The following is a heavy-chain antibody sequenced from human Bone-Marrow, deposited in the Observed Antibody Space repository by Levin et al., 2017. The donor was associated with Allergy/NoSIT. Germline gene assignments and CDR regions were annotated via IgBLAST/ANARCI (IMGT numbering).Heavy chain of an antibody. CDR3: ARAENSGYDLNDAFDI. D-gene: IGHD5-12*01. CDR2: MNPNSGNT. J-gene: IGHJ3*02. CDR1: GYTFTSVD. Sequence: ASVKVSCKASGYTFTSVDINWVRQATGQGLEWMGWMNPNSGNTGYAQKFQGRVTMTRNTSISTAYMELSSLRSEDTAVYYCARAENSGYDLNDAFDIWGQGTMVTVSS. V-gene: IGHV1-8*01.